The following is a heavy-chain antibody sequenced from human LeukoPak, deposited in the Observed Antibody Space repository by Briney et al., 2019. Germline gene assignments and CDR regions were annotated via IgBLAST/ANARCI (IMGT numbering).Heavy chain of an antibody. J-gene: IGHJ2*01. CDR3: ARGAFDL. CDR2: VFYTGSP. CDR1: GASISSSNSY. V-gene: IGHV4-39*02. Sequence: SQTLSLTCTVSGASISSSNSYWGWLRQPPGQGLEWIATVFYTGSPYYNPSLKSRITISMDTSKTPFSLNLTSVSAADTGSYYCARGAFDLWGRGTLVTVSA.